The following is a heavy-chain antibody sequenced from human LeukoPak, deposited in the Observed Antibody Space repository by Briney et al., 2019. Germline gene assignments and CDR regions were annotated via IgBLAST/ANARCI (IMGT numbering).Heavy chain of an antibody. J-gene: IGHJ4*02. D-gene: IGHD4-11*01. CDR2: INHSENT. CDR3: ARGGIHSNYFDY. CDR1: GGSFSDYY. V-gene: IGHV4-34*01. Sequence: SETLSLTCAVYGGSFSDYYWSWIRQPPGKGLEWIGDINHSENTNYNPSLKSRATTSVDTSKNKFSLKLNSVTAADTAVYYCARGGIHSNYFDYWGQGTLVTVSS.